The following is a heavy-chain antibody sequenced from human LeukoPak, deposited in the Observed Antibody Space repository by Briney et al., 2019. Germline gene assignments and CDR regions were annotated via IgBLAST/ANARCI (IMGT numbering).Heavy chain of an antibody. D-gene: IGHD3-9*01. Sequence: MRGESLKISWKGSGYSFTSYWIGWVRQMPGKGLEWMGRIDPTDSSTNYSPSFEGHVTISADKSTSTVYLQWSSLKASDTAIYYCARRKNFDSWGRGTLVTVSS. V-gene: IGHV5-10-1*01. J-gene: IGHJ4*02. CDR2: IDPTDSST. CDR3: ARRKNFDS. CDR1: GYSFTSYW.